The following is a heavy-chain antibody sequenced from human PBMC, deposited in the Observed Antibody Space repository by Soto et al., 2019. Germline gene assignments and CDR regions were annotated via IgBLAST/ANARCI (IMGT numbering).Heavy chain of an antibody. J-gene: IGHJ5*02. CDR3: ARGYYYDSSGRDWFDP. CDR1: GSGFISSG. D-gene: IGHD3-22*01. Sequence: GASVKVSCKASGSGFISSGIQWVRQAHGQRLEWIGWIVVASGQTNYAQNFRGRVAITRDTSTATAYIELTGLTSEDTAVYYCARGYYYDSSGRDWFDPWGQGSLVTVSS. CDR2: IVVASGQT. V-gene: IGHV1-58*02.